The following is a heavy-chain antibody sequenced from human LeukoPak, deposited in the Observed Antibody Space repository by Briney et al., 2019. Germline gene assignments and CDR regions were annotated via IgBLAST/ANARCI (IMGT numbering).Heavy chain of an antibody. CDR2: MTTSSSTI. CDR1: GFIFSAYN. V-gene: IGHV3-48*02. D-gene: IGHD3-10*01. Sequence: GGSLRLSCAASGFIFSAYNMNWVRQAPGKGLEWISYMTTSSSTIYYAESVKGRFTISRDNAKNSLYLQMNSLRDEDTAVYYCVRDRLISMVTMFGFDPWGQGTLVTVSS. CDR3: VRDRLISMVTMFGFDP. J-gene: IGHJ5*02.